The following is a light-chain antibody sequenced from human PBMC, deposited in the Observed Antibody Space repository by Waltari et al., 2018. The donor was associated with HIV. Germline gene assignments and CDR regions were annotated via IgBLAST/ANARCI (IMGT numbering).Light chain of an antibody. CDR3: QQVNSNPIT. Sequence: DIQLTQSPSFLSASVGATVTITCRASQGIRSYLAWYQQNPGKAPNLLIYAASTLQNGVPSRFSGSGSGTELTLTISSLRPEDFATYYCQQVNSNPITFGQGTRLEIK. CDR2: AAS. CDR1: QGIRSY. J-gene: IGKJ5*01. V-gene: IGKV1-9*01.